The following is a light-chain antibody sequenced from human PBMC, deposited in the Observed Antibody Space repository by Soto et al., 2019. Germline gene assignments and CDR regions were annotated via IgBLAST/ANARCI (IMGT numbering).Light chain of an antibody. J-gene: IGKJ5*01. CDR1: QRVSSTY. CDR2: GAS. Sequence: EIVLTQSPGTLSLSPGERATLSCRASQRVSSTYLAWYQQKPGQAPRLLIYGASSRATGIPDRFSGSGSGTDFTLTISRLEPEDFAVYYCQQYASSITFGQGTRLEIK. CDR3: QQYASSIT. V-gene: IGKV3-20*01.